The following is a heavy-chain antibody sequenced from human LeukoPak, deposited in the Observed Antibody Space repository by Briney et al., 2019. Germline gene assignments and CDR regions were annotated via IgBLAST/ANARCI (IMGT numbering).Heavy chain of an antibody. CDR3: AKDRRALTMIVVVTDY. Sequence: GGSLRLSCAASGFTFSSYAMRWVRQAPGKGLEWVSGISGSGGSTYYADSVKGRFTISRDNSKNTLYLQMNSLRAEDTAVYYCAKDRRALTMIVVVTDYWGQGTLVTVSS. CDR1: GFTFSSYA. V-gene: IGHV3-23*01. CDR2: ISGSGGST. D-gene: IGHD3-22*01. J-gene: IGHJ4*02.